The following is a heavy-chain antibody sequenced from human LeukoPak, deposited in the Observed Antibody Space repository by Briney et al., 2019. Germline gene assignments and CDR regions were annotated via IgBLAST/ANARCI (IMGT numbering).Heavy chain of an antibody. CDR1: GGSFSGYY. Sequence: PSETLSLTCAVYGGSFSGYYWSWIRQPPGKGLEWIGEINHSGSTNYNPSLKSRVTISVDTSKNQFSLKLSSVTAADTAVYYCARGSYSGSYYSRGYYYYGMDVWGQGTTVTVSS. D-gene: IGHD1-26*01. CDR2: INHSGST. CDR3: ARGSYSGSYYSRGYYYYGMDV. V-gene: IGHV4-34*01. J-gene: IGHJ6*02.